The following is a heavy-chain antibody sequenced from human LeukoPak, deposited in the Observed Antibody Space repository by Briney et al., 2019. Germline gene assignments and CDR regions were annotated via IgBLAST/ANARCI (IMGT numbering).Heavy chain of an antibody. V-gene: IGHV4-31*03. CDR3: ARSDTAMVIDC. CDR2: IYYSGST. CDR1: GGSISSGGYY. D-gene: IGHD5-18*01. J-gene: IGHJ4*02. Sequence: PSETLSLTCTVSGGSISSGGYYWSWIRQHPGKGLEWIGYIYYSGSTYYNPSLKSRVTISVDTSKNQFSLKLSSVTAADTAVYYCARSDTAMVIDCWGQGTLVTVSS.